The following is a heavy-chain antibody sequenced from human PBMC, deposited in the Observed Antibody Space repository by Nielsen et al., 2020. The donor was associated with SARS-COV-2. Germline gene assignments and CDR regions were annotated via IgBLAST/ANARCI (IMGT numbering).Heavy chain of an antibody. V-gene: IGHV3-33*05. D-gene: IGHD6-6*01. J-gene: IGHJ4*02. CDR3: AGHSSSSDYYFDY. Sequence: GGSLRLSCAASGFTFSSYGMHWVRQAPGKGLEWVAVISYDGSNKYYADSVKGRFTISRDNSKNTLYLQMNSLRAEDTAVYYCAGHSSSSDYYFDYWGQGTLVTVSS. CDR1: GFTFSSYG. CDR2: ISYDGSNK.